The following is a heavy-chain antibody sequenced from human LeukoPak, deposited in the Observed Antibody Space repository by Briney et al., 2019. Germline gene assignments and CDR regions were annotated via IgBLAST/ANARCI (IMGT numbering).Heavy chain of an antibody. CDR2: INPSGGST. V-gene: IGHV1-46*03. J-gene: IGHJ4*02. CDR1: GYTFTSYY. Sequence: ASVKVSCKGSGYTFTSYYMHWVRQAPGQGLEWMGIINPSGGSTSYAQKFQGRVTMTRDTSTSTVYMELSSLRSEDTAVYYCARAAESSSTSFVRGDFDYWGQGTLVTVSS. CDR3: ARAAESSSTSFVRGDFDY. D-gene: IGHD2-2*01.